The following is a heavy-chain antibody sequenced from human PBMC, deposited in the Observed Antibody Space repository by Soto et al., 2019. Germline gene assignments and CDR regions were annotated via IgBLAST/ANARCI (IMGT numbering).Heavy chain of an antibody. CDR3: ARRLYSTSSGYYYYAMDV. D-gene: IGHD6-6*01. CDR2: IYNRGSI. CDR1: GGSISSGDFY. J-gene: IGHJ6*02. V-gene: IGHV4-30-4*01. Sequence: LCGGSISSGDFYWSWIRQPPGKGLEWIGYIYNRGSIYYNPSLKSRVTISLDTPKNQFSLKLTSVTAADTAVYYCARRLYSTSSGYYYYAMDVWGQGTTVTVSS.